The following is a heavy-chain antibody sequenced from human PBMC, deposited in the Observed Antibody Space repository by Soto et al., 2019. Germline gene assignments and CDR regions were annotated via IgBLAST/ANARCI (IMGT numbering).Heavy chain of an antibody. J-gene: IGHJ5*02. CDR3: ARRWITIFGVNWFDP. D-gene: IGHD3-3*01. CDR2: IYYSGST. Sequence: QLQLQESGPGLVKPSETLSLTCTVSGGSISSSSYYWGWIRQPPGKGLEWIGSIYYSGSTYYNPSLKSRVTISVDTSKNQFSLKLSSVTAADTAVYYCARRWITIFGVNWFDPWGQGTLVTVSS. V-gene: IGHV4-39*01. CDR1: GGSISSSSYY.